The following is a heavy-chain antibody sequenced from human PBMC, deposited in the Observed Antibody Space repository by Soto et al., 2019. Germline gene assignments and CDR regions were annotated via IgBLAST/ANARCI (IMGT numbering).Heavy chain of an antibody. J-gene: IGHJ4*02. V-gene: IGHV2-70*01. Sequence: SGPTLVNPTQTLTLTCTFSGFSLSTSGMCVSWIRQPPGKALEWLALIDWDDDKYYSTSLKTRLTISKDTSKNRVVLTMTNMDPVDTATYYCARIVSEGGSYHFDYWGQGTLVTVSS. D-gene: IGHD1-26*01. CDR1: GFSLSTSGMC. CDR2: IDWDDDK. CDR3: ARIVSEGGSYHFDY.